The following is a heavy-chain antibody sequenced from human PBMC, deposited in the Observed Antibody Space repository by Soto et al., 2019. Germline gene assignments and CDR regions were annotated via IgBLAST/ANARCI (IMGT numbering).Heavy chain of an antibody. J-gene: IGHJ4*02. CDR1: GGSISSYY. CDR2: IYYSGST. Sequence: SETLSLTCTVCGGSISSYYWSWIRQPPGKGLEWIGNIYYSGSTNYNPSLKTRVTISLDKSKSQFSLKLNSVTAADSAVYFCARLEGLATISYYFDFWGPGALVTVSS. V-gene: IGHV4-59*08. CDR3: ARLEGLATISYYFDF. D-gene: IGHD3-9*01.